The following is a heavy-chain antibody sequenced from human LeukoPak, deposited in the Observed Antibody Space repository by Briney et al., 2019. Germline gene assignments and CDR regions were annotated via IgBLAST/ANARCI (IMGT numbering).Heavy chain of an antibody. Sequence: GGSLRLSCAASGFTFSSYAMSWVRRAPGKGLEWVSTISGTGGTTYYADSVKGRFTISRDNSKSTLYLQMNSLKTEDTAVYYCTSGIGTIDFWGQGTLVTVSS. D-gene: IGHD6-13*01. CDR1: GFTFSSYA. V-gene: IGHV3-23*01. CDR2: ISGTGGTT. CDR3: TSGIGTIDF. J-gene: IGHJ4*02.